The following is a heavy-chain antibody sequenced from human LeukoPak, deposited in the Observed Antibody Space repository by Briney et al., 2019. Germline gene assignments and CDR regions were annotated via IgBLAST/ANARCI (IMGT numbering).Heavy chain of an antibody. CDR3: AKGQELIISGSYGVDY. D-gene: IGHD1-26*01. Sequence: GGSLRLSCAASGFTFSSYWMHWVRQAPGKGLVWVSRINSDGSSTSYADSVKGRFTISRDNAKNTLYLQMNSLRAEDTAVYYCAKGQELIISGSYGVDYWGQGTLVTVSS. CDR2: INSDGSST. V-gene: IGHV3-74*01. CDR1: GFTFSSYW. J-gene: IGHJ4*02.